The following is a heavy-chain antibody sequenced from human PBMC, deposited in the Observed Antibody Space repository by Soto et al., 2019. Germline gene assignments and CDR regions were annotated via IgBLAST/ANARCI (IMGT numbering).Heavy chain of an antibody. J-gene: IGHJ4*02. CDR3: ARLPRDGDYNFDY. D-gene: IGHD4-17*01. Sequence: PSETLSLTCTVSGGSLSSYYWSWIRQPPGKGLEWIGYIYYSGSTNYNPSLKSRVTISVDTSKNQLSLKLSSVTAADTAVYYCARLPRDGDYNFDYWRQGTLDTVSS. CDR1: GGSLSSYY. CDR2: IYYSGST. V-gene: IGHV4-59*08.